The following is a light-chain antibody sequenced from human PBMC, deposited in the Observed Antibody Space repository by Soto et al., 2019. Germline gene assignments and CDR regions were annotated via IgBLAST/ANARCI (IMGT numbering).Light chain of an antibody. V-gene: IGKV1-39*01. J-gene: IGKJ1*01. CDR3: QQCYNTPLT. CDR1: QTIGTY. Sequence: IEVTQSPSSLAASLGDRVTITCRASQTIGTYVNWYRQKSGAAPELLIYDASTLQSGVPSRFRGGASGTDFTLTSSSLQLDAFATYYCQQCYNTPLTFGQGTKVEIK. CDR2: DAS.